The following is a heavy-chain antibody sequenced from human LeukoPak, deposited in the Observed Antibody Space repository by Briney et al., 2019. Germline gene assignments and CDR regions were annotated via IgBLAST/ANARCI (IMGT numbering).Heavy chain of an antibody. J-gene: IGHJ4*02. Sequence: SETLSLTCTVSGGSVSSGRFYWSYIRQSPGKGLEWVGYVYYSGSTKYNPSLKSRVTMSVDTSTNQFSLRLNSVTAADTAVYYCARARNLNCNGNNCWGGAHDSWGQGILVTVSP. CDR2: VYYSGST. CDR3: ARARNLNCNGNNCWGGAHDS. V-gene: IGHV4-61*01. CDR1: GGSVSSGRFY. D-gene: IGHD2-15*01.